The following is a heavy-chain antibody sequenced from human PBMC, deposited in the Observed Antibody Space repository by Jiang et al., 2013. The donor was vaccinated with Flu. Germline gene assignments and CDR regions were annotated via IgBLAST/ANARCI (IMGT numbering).Heavy chain of an antibody. D-gene: IGHD6-19*01. J-gene: IGHJ5*02. CDR3: AHSSSGWYNWFDP. V-gene: IGHV4-34*01. CDR2: INHSGST. CDR1: GGSFSSYF. Sequence: LLKPSETLSLTCAVSGGSFSSYFWSWIRQPPGKGLEWIGDINHSGSTNYNPSLKSRVAISVDTSNNHFSLKLNSVTAADTALYFCAHSSSGWYNWFDPWGQGTLVTVSS.